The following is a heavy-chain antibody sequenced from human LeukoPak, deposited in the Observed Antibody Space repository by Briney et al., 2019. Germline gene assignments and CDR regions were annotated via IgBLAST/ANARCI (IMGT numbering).Heavy chain of an antibody. CDR2: ISDSSGKT. CDR3: AARAGGFRHFDY. CDR1: GFTFSSYA. V-gene: IGHV3-23*01. D-gene: IGHD3-10*01. Sequence: GGSLRLSCAASGFTFSSYAISWVRQAPGKGLQWVSGISDSSGKTDYADSVKGRFTISRDNAKNTVYLQLNSLRAEDTAYYCAARAGGFRHFDYWGQGTRVSVSS. J-gene: IGHJ4*02.